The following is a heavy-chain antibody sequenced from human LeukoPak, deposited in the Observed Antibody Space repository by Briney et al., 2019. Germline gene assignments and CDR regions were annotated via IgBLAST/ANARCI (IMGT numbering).Heavy chain of an antibody. CDR2: IYTSGST. V-gene: IGHV4-4*09. J-gene: IGHJ3*02. CDR3: ARQQFWSGYYSRAFDI. Sequence: PSETLSLTCTVSGGSISSYYWSWIRQPPGKGLGWFGYIYTSGSTNYNPSLKSRVTISVDTSKNQFSLKLSSVTAADTAVYYCARQQFWSGYYSRAFDIWGQGTMVTVSS. D-gene: IGHD3-3*02. CDR1: GGSISSYY.